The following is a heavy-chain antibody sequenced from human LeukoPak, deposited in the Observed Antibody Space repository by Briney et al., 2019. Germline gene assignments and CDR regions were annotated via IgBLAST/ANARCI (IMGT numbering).Heavy chain of an antibody. CDR2: IRYDGSRK. D-gene: IGHD2-15*01. CDR3: ARDRGGGHMDV. V-gene: IGHV3-30*02. CDR1: GFIFSSYG. Sequence: GGSLRLSCAASGFIFSSYGMHWVRQAPDKGLEWVAFIRYDGSRKYYADSVKGRFTISRDNSKNTLYLQMNSLRAEDTAMYYCARDRGGGHMDVWGKGTTVTISS. J-gene: IGHJ6*03.